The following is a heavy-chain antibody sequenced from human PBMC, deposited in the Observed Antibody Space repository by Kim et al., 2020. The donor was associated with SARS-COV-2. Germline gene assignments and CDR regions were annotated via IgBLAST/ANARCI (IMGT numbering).Heavy chain of an antibody. CDR3: ARTYDSSDGFDY. Sequence: SYAQKFQGRVTMTRDTSTSTVYMELSSLRSEDTAVYYCARTYDSSDGFDYWGQGTLVTVSS. V-gene: IGHV1-46*01. J-gene: IGHJ4*02. D-gene: IGHD3-22*01.